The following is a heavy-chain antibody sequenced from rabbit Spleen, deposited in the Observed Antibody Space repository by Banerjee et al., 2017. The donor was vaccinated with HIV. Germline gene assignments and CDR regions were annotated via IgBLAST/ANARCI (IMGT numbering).Heavy chain of an antibody. Sequence: EESGGDLVKPEGSLTLTCTASGFSFSTSYWISWVRQAPGKGLEWIACDDGDSSGSTYYASWAKGRFTISKTSATTVTLQMTSLTVADTAIYFCARDTGSSFSSYGMDLWAPGHPRHRL. J-gene: IGHJ6*01. CDR3: ARDTGSSFSSYGMDL. CDR2: DDGDSSGST. V-gene: IGHV1S45*01. CDR1: GFSFSTSYW. D-gene: IGHD8-1*01.